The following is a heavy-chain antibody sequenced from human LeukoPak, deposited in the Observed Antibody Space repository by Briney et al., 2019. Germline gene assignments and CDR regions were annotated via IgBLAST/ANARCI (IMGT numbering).Heavy chain of an antibody. J-gene: IGHJ4*02. CDR2: IIGDSSHI. V-gene: IGHV3-21*01. CDR1: GFNFGSYS. Sequence: PGGSLRLSCEASGFNFGSYSMNWVRQAPGKGLEWLLPIIGDSSHISYADSVKGRFTISRDNAKNSLYVQLNSLRADDTAVYYCARGVVPAAFDYWGQGTLVTVSS. CDR3: ARGVVPAAFDY. D-gene: IGHD2-2*01.